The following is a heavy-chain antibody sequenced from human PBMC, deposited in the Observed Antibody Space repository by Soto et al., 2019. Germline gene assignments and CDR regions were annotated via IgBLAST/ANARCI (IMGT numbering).Heavy chain of an antibody. D-gene: IGHD3-16*01. J-gene: IGHJ4*02. CDR3: AHTLDDSLKCFFDY. CDR2: IYWDDDK. CDR1: GFSLSTSGVG. Sequence: QITLKESGPTLVKPTQTLTLTCTFSGFSLSTSGVGVGWIRQPPGKALEWLALIYWDDDKRYSPSLKTRLTITKDTSKNQVALTMTNLDPVDTATYYCAHTLDDSLKCFFDYWGQGILVTVSS. V-gene: IGHV2-5*02.